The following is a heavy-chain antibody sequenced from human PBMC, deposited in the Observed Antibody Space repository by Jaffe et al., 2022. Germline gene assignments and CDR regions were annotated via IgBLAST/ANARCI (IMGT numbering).Heavy chain of an antibody. V-gene: IGHV4-38-2*02. CDR1: GYSISSGYY. CDR2: IYHSGST. J-gene: IGHJ4*02. Sequence: QVQLQESGPGLVKPSETLSLTCAVSGYSISSGYYWGWIRQPPGKGLEWIGSIYHSGSTYYNPSLKSRVTISVDTSKNQFSLKLSSVTAADTAVYYCARDKIGDSWSDYWGQGTLVTVSS. CDR3: ARDKIGDSWSDY. D-gene: IGHD3-22*01.